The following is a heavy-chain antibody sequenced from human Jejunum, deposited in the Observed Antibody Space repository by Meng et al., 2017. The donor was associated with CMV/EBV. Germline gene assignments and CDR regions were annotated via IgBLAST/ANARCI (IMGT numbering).Heavy chain of an antibody. CDR3: ARGGNFDP. Sequence: QVQLVQSESELKKPGASVKVSCQASGYTFSTYTINWVRQAHGRGLEWKGWISANTGPPTYTQGFIGRFVFSLDTSVSTAYPQISSLKAEDTAVYYCARGGNFDPWGQGTLVTVSS. J-gene: IGHJ5*02. CDR2: ISANTGPP. V-gene: IGHV7-4-1*02. D-gene: IGHD2/OR15-2a*01. CDR1: GYTFSTYT.